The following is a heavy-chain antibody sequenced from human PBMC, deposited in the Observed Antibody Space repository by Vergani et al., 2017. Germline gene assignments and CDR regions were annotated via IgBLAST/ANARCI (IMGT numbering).Heavy chain of an antibody. Sequence: QVQLVQSGAEVKKPGASVKVSCKASGYTFTSYDINWVRQATGQGLEWMGWMNPNSGNTGYAQKFQGRVTMTRNTSISTAYMELSSLRSEDTAVYYCASESASSGTGYYYYGMDVWGQGTTVTVSS. CDR3: ASESASSGTGYYYYGMDV. J-gene: IGHJ6*02. CDR1: GYTFTSYD. V-gene: IGHV1-8*01. D-gene: IGHD1-1*01. CDR2: MNPNSGNT.